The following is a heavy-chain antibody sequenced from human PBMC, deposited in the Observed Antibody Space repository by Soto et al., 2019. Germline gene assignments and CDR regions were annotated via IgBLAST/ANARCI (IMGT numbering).Heavy chain of an antibody. V-gene: IGHV4-59*02. J-gene: IGHJ5*02. CDR1: GASVSSYY. CDR3: ARTPETRDCLDT. D-gene: IGHD1-7*01. CDR2: IYYIGAY. Sequence: SETLSLTCSVSGASVSSYYWSWVRQPPGKGLEWIGYIYYIGAYNYNPSLKSRVTISVDTSKNQFSLKLTSVTAADTAVYYCARTPETRDCLDTWGQGTLVTVSS.